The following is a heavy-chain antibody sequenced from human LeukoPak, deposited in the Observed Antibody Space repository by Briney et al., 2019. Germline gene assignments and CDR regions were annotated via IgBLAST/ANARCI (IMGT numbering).Heavy chain of an antibody. D-gene: IGHD5-18*01. Sequence: SQTLSLTCTVSGGSISSGDCYWSWIRHPPGKGLEWIGYIYYSGSTYYNPSLKSRVTISVDTSKNQFSLKLSSVTAADTAVYYCARGRPRGYSYGYWYFDLWGRGTLVTVSS. V-gene: IGHV4-30-4*01. CDR2: IYYSGST. CDR3: ARGRPRGYSYGYWYFDL. J-gene: IGHJ2*01. CDR1: GGSISSGDCY.